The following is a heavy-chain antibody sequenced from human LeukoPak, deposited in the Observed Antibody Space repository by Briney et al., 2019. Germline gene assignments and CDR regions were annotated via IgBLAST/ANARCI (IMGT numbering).Heavy chain of an antibody. Sequence: GGSLRLSCAASGLTFSSHWMFWVRQAPGKGLVWVSHTDRDGKTTGYADSVKGRFTIFRDNAKNTLYLQMNSLRAEDTAVYYCAAETSAWSAFDIWGQGTMVTVSA. J-gene: IGHJ3*02. V-gene: IGHV3-74*01. CDR3: AAETSAWSAFDI. CDR2: TDRDGKTT. D-gene: IGHD6-19*01. CDR1: GLTFSSHW.